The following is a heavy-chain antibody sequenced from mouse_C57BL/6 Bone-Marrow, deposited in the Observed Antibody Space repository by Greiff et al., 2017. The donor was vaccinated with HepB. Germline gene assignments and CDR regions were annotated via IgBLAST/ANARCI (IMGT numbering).Heavy chain of an antibody. Sequence: QVQLQQPGAELVKPGASVKLSCKASGYTFTSYWMQWVKQRPGQGLEWIGEIDPSDSYTNYNQKFKGKATLTVDTSSSTAYMQLSSLTSEDSAVYYCARSYYVFDYWGQGTTLTVSS. J-gene: IGHJ2*01. V-gene: IGHV1-50*01. CDR3: ARSYYVFDY. D-gene: IGHD1-1*01. CDR2: IDPSDSYT. CDR1: GYTFTSYW.